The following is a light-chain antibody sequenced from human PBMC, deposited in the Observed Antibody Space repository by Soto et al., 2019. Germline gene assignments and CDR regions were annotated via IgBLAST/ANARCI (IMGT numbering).Light chain of an antibody. CDR2: DVS. Sequence: QSALTQPASVFGSPGQSITISCTGTSSDVGGYKYVSWYQQHPGKAPKFIFYDVSNRPSGVSNRFSGSKSGNTASLTISGLQAEDEADYYCSSYTSSSTVVFGGGTKLTVL. J-gene: IGLJ2*01. CDR3: SSYTSSSTVV. CDR1: SSDVGGYKY. V-gene: IGLV2-14*03.